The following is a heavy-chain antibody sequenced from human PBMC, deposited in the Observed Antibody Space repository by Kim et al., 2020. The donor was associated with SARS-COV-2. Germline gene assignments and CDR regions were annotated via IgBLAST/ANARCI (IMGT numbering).Heavy chain of an antibody. CDR1: GGSISSYY. J-gene: IGHJ4*02. Sequence: SETLSLTCTVSGGSISSYYWSWIRQPPGKGLEWIGYIYYSGSTNYNPSLKSRVTISVDTSKNQFSLKLSSVPAADTAVYYCARAPYYYGSGSYSGAQFAYWGQGTLVTVSS. CDR2: IYYSGST. V-gene: IGHV4-59*01. D-gene: IGHD3-10*01. CDR3: ARAPYYYGSGSYSGAQFAY.